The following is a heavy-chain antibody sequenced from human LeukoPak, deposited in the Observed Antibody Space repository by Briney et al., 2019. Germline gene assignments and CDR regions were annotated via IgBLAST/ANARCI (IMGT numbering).Heavy chain of an antibody. D-gene: IGHD3-16*01. CDR3: AKDWGHN. CDR2: ISTDGGST. J-gene: IGHJ4*02. CDR1: GFTFSRSA. V-gene: IGHV3-23*01. Sequence: GGSLRLSCAASGFTFSRSAMSWVRQAPGKGLEWVSFISTDGGSTYYADSVKGRFTISRDNSMNTLYLQTNNVRAEDTALYYCAKDWGHNWGQGTLVTVSS.